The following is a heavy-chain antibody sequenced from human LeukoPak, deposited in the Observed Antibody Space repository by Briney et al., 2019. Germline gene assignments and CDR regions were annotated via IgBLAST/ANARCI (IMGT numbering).Heavy chain of an antibody. J-gene: IGHJ4*02. CDR3: ARGDTIVGATNLVDY. V-gene: IGHV1-8*03. CDR1: GYTFTSYD. D-gene: IGHD1-26*01. CDR2: MNPNSGNT. Sequence: GASVKVSCKASGYTFTSYDINWVRQATGQGLEWMGCMNPNSGNTGYAQKFQGRVTITRNTSISTAYMELSSLRSEDTAVYYCARGDTIVGATNLVDYWGQGTLVTVSS.